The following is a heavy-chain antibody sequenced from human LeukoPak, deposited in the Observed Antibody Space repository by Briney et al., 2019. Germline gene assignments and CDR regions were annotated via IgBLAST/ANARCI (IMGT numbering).Heavy chain of an antibody. CDR2: INHSGST. J-gene: IGHJ4*02. D-gene: IGHD6-6*01. Sequence: SETLSLTCAVYGGSFSGYYWSWIRQPPGKGLEWIGEINHSGSTNYNPSLKSRVTISVDTSKNQFSLKLSSVTAADTAVYYCARAGSSLWWHYFDYWGQGTLVTVSS. CDR1: GGSFSGYY. CDR3: ARAGSSLWWHYFDY. V-gene: IGHV4-34*01.